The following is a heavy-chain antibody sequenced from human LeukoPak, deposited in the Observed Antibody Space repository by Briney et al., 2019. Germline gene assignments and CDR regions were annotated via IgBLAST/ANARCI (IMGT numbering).Heavy chain of an antibody. CDR2: IIPILGIA. D-gene: IGHD2-15*01. Sequence: ASVKVSCKAPGGTFSSYAISWVRQAPGQGLEWMGRIIPILGIANYAQKFQGRVTITADKSTSTAYMELSSLRSEDTAVYYCAREVDIVVVVAATPAYLFDYWGQGTLVTVSS. CDR1: GGTFSSYA. V-gene: IGHV1-69*04. CDR3: AREVDIVVVVAATPAYLFDY. J-gene: IGHJ4*02.